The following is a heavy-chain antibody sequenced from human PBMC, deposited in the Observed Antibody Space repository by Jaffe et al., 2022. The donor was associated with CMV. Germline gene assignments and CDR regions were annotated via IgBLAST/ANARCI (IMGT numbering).Heavy chain of an antibody. CDR1: GFTFSSYS. J-gene: IGHJ4*02. V-gene: IGHV3-21*01. Sequence: EVQLVESGGGLVKPGGSLRLSCAASGFTFSSYSMNWVRQAPGKGLEWVSSISSSSSYIYYADSVKGRFTISRDNAKNSLYLQMNSLRAEDTAVYYCARATSYGDYLVFDYWGQGTLVTVSS. D-gene: IGHD4-17*01. CDR3: ARATSYGDYLVFDY. CDR2: ISSSSSYI.